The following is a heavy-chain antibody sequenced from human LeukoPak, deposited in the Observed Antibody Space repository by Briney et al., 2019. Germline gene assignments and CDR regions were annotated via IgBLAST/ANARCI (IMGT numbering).Heavy chain of an antibody. J-gene: IGHJ4*02. D-gene: IGHD6-19*01. Sequence: PSETLSLTCAVYGGSFSGYYWSWIRQPPGKGLEWIGEINHSGSTNYNPSLKSRVTISVDTSKNQFSLKLSSVTAADTAVYYCARGGIALAGRPSGYWGQGTLVTVSS. CDR2: INHSGST. CDR3: ARGGIALAGRPSGY. V-gene: IGHV4-34*01. CDR1: GGSFSGYY.